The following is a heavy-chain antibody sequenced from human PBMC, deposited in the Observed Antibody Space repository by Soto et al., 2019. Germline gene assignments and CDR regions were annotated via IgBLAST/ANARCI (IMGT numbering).Heavy chain of an antibody. CDR3: ARAGSPSSRSYYYYGMDV. J-gene: IGHJ6*02. Sequence: SVKVSCQASGGTFSSYAISWVRQAPAQGLEWMGGINPIFGTANYAQKFQGRVTITADKSTSTAYMELSSLRSEDTDVYYCARAGSPSSRSYYYYGMDVWGQGTTVTVSS. D-gene: IGHD6-6*01. CDR2: INPIFGTA. V-gene: IGHV1-69*06. CDR1: GGTFSSYA.